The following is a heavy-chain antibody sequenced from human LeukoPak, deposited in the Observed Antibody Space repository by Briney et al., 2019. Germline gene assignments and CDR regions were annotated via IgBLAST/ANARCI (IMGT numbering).Heavy chain of an antibody. CDR1: GFTFSSYS. CDR2: ISSSSSYI. J-gene: IGHJ4*02. V-gene: IGHV3-21*01. Sequence: GGSLRLSCAASGFTFSSYSMNWVRQAPGKGLEWVSSISSSSSYIYYADSVKGRFTISRDNAKNSLYLQMNSLRAEDTAVYYCARGTFSTVTPGAFDYWGQGTLVTVSS. D-gene: IGHD4-17*01. CDR3: ARGTFSTVTPGAFDY.